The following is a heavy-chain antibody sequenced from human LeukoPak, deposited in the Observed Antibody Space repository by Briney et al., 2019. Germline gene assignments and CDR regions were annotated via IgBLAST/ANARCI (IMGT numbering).Heavy chain of an antibody. CDR2: IDYSGNA. V-gene: IGHV4-39*05. CDR3: VTSAWGFNGPFNY. J-gene: IGHJ4*02. CDR1: GASISSSSYS. Sequence: SETPSLTCTVSGASISSSSYSWGWIRQPPGKGLEWSGSIDYSGNAYYNPSLKSRVTISVDMSKNQFSLKLSSVTAADTAVYYCVTSAWGFNGPFNYWGQGTLVTASS. D-gene: IGHD3-16*01.